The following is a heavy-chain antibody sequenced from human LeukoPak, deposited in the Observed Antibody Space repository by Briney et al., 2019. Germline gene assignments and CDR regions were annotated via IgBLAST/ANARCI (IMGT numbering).Heavy chain of an antibody. V-gene: IGHV4-34*01. CDR3: ARGSVGANFDY. J-gene: IGHJ4*02. Sequence: SETLSLTCAVYGGSFSGYYWSWIRQPPGKGLERIGEINHSGSTNYNPSLKSRVTISVDTSKNQFSLKLSSVTAADTAVYYCARGSVGANFDYWGQGTLVTVSS. D-gene: IGHD1-26*01. CDR2: INHSGST. CDR1: GGSFSGYY.